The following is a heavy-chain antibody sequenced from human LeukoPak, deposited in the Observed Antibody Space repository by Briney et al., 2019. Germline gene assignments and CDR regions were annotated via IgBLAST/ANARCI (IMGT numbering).Heavy chain of an antibody. CDR2: IYYSGST. V-gene: IGHV4-39*07. J-gene: IGHJ5*02. Sequence: PSETLSLTCAVSGGSISSYYWGWIRQPPGKGLEWIGSIYYSGSTYYNPSLKSRVTISVDTSKNQFSLKLSSVTAADTAVYYCASTRSVGQPRLNWFDPWGQGTLVTVSS. CDR3: ASTRSVGQPRLNWFDP. CDR1: GGSISSYY. D-gene: IGHD4-23*01.